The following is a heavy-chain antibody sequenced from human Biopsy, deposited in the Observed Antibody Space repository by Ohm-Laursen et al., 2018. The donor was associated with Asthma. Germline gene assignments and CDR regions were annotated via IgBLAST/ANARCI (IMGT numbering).Heavy chain of an antibody. V-gene: IGHV3-30*01. CDR3: VRDGTDDAFDI. J-gene: IGHJ3*02. D-gene: IGHD1-1*01. CDR2: ISKDASTQ. Sequence: SLRLSCASSGFSFSNFAIHWVRQAPGKGLEWVGVISKDASTQDYADSVKGRLTMARDNSKNTLDLQMNSLREEDTAVYYCVRDGTDDAFDIWGQGTVVSVSS. CDR1: GFSFSNFA.